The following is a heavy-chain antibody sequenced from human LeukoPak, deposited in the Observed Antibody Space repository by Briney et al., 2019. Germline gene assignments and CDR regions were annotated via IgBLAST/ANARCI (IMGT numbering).Heavy chain of an antibody. CDR2: IIPIFGTA. Sequence: SVKVSCKASGGTFSSYAISWVRQAPGQGLEWMGGIIPIFGTANYAQKFQGRVTITADESTSTAYMELSSLRSEDTAVYYCARDRLGGSGSYFRFDPWGQGTLVTVSS. V-gene: IGHV1-69*13. J-gene: IGHJ5*02. CDR1: GGTFSSYA. D-gene: IGHD1-26*01. CDR3: ARDRLGGSGSYFRFDP.